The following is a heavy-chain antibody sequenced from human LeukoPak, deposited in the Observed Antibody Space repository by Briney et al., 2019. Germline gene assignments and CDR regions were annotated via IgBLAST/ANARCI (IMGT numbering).Heavy chain of an antibody. CDR3: ARDLSEEYYYGMDV. Sequence: GASVKVSCKASGGTFISYAISWVRQAPGQGLEWMGGIIPIFGTANYAQKFQGRATITADESTSTAYMELSSLRSEDTAVYYCARDLSEEYYYGMDVWGQGTTVTVSS. CDR2: IIPIFGTA. CDR1: GGTFISYA. J-gene: IGHJ6*02. V-gene: IGHV1-69*13.